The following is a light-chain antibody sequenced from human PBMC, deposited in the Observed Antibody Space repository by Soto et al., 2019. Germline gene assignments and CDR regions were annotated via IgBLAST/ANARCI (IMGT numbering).Light chain of an antibody. CDR1: SSYVGGYNY. CDR2: DVT. J-gene: IGLJ2*01. V-gene: IGLV2-14*01. CDR3: SSYTSSSTYVV. Sequence: QSALTQPASVSGSPGQSITISCTGTSSYVGGYNYVSWYQQHPGKAPKLMIYDVTNRPSGVSNRFSGSKSGNTASLTISGRQAEDEADYYCSSYTSSSTYVVFGGGTKLTVL.